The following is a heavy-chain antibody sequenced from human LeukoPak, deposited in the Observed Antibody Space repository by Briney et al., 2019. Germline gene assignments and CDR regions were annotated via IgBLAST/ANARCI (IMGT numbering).Heavy chain of an antibody. D-gene: IGHD1-26*01. Sequence: GGSLRLSCAASGFTFSSYAMHWVRQAPGKGLEWVAVISYDGSNKYYADSVKGRFTISRDNSKNTLYLQMNSLRAEDTAVYYCARVEKGEWELLIGAFDIWGQGTMVTVSS. V-gene: IGHV3-30*04. CDR1: GFTFSSYA. J-gene: IGHJ3*02. CDR3: ARVEKGEWELLIGAFDI. CDR2: ISYDGSNK.